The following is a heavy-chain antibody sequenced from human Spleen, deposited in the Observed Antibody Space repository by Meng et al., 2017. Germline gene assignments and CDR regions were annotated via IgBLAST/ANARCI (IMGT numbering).Heavy chain of an antibody. CDR3: ARDEDISAAGKLFGDY. D-gene: IGHD6-13*01. Sequence: HVALVQSGAEVKKPGASVKVSCKASGYTFPDYWLHWVRRAPGQGLEWMGRINPKSGDTHYAQRFQGRVTMTGDTSISTAYMELSGLRSDDTAMYYCARDEDISAAGKLFGDYWGQGTLVTVSS. J-gene: IGHJ4*02. CDR2: INPKSGDT. CDR1: GYTFPDYW. V-gene: IGHV1-2*06.